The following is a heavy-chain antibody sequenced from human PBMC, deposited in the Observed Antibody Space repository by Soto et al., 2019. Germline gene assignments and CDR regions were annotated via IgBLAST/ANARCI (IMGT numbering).Heavy chain of an antibody. CDR2: IYWDDDK. D-gene: IGHD2-15*01. J-gene: IGHJ2*01. V-gene: IGHV2-5*02. CDR3: AHSECSGADCCSRLYFGL. CDR1: GFSLTTGGVA. Sequence: QITLKESGPTLVKPTQTLTLTCTFSGFSLTTGGVAVGWIRQPPGKALEWLALIYWDDDKRYSPPLKSRLSITNXTXXXPXLLTMTTMDPVDTATYYCAHSECSGADCCSRLYFGLWGRGPLVTVST.